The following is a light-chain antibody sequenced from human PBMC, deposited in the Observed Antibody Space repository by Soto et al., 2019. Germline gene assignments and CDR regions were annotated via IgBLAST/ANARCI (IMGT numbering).Light chain of an antibody. J-gene: IGLJ3*02. V-gene: IGLV2-18*02. CDR3: SSYTSSSTWV. CDR2: QVS. Sequence: QSALTQPPSVSGSPGQSVTISCTGTSSDVGSYNRVSWYQQPPGTAPKLMIYQVSTRPSGVPDRFSGSKSGNTASLTISGLQAEDEADYYCSSYTSSSTWVFGGGTKVTVL. CDR1: SSDVGSYNR.